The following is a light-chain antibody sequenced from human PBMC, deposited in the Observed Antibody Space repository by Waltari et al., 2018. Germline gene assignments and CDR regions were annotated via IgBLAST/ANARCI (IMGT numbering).Light chain of an antibody. CDR1: SGHSSYA. V-gene: IGLV4-69*01. Sequence: QLVLSQSPSASASLGPSVKLPCTLSSGHSSYAIAWQQQQPETGPRYLMKLNSDGSHSKGDGIPDRFSGSSSGAERYLTISSLQSEDEADYYCQTWGTGIRVFGGGTKLTVL. CDR3: QTWGTGIRV. CDR2: LNSDGSH. J-gene: IGLJ2*01.